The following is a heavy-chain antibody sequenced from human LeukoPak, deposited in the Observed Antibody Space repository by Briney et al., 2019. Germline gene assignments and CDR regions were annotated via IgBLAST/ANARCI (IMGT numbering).Heavy chain of an antibody. CDR3: AREQAVGDRHQKLFDY. Sequence: GASVKVSCKASGYTFTGYYMHWVRQAPGQGLEWMGWINPNSGGTNCAQKFKGRVTMTRDTSISTASMELTRLTSDDSAVYYCAREQAVGDRHQKLFDYWGQGTLVTVSS. CDR2: INPNSGGT. V-gene: IGHV1-2*02. D-gene: IGHD3-10*01. J-gene: IGHJ4*02. CDR1: GYTFTGYY.